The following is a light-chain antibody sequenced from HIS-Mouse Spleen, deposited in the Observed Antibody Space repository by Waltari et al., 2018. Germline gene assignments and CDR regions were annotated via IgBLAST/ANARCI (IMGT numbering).Light chain of an antibody. CDR3: SSYAGSNNFV. Sequence: QSALTQPPSASGSPGQSVTIYCTGTRSDVGGYNYVSWYQQHPGKAPNLMIYEVSKWPSGVPDRFSGSKSGNTASLTVSGLQAEDEADYYCSSYAGSNNFVFGTGTKVTVL. J-gene: IGLJ1*01. CDR2: EVS. V-gene: IGLV2-8*01. CDR1: RSDVGGYNY.